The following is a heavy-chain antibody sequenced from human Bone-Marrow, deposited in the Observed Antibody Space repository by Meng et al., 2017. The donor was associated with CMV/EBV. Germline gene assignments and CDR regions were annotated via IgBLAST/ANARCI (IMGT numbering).Heavy chain of an antibody. Sequence: SLKISCAASGFTVSSNYMSWVRQAPGKGLEWVSGISWNSGSIGYADSVKGRFTISRDNAKNSLYLQMNSLRAEDTALYYCAKDIIPGITMIVYYFDYWGQGTLVTVSS. D-gene: IGHD3-22*01. CDR1: GFTVSSNY. J-gene: IGHJ4*02. CDR3: AKDIIPGITMIVYYFDY. CDR2: ISWNSGSI. V-gene: IGHV3-9*01.